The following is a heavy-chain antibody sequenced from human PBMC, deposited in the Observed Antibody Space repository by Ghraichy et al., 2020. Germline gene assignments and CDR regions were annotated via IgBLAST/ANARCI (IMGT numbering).Heavy chain of an antibody. D-gene: IGHD6-13*01. CDR2: INPNSGGT. Sequence: ASVKVSCKASGYTFTGYYMHWVRQAPGQGLKWMGWINPNSGGTNYAQKFQGWVTMTRDTSISTAYMELSRLRSDDTAVYYCARDWTVRYSSSGSYYYGMDVWGQGTTVTVSS. J-gene: IGHJ6*02. CDR3: ARDWTVRYSSSGSYYYGMDV. CDR1: GYTFTGYY. V-gene: IGHV1-2*04.